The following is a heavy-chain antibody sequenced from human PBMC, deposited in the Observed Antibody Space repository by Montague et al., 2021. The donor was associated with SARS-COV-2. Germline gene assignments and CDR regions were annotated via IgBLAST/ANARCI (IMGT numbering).Heavy chain of an antibody. CDR1: GGPISSSNYY. CDR3: ARHSGRDTIFGVVIIFDVFDI. D-gene: IGHD3-3*01. Sequence: SETLSLTCTVSGGPISSSNYYWGWIRQPPGKGLEWIGSIYYSGSTYYTPSLKSRVTISVGTSKNQFSLRLSSVTAADTAVYYCARHSGRDTIFGVVIIFDVFDIWGQGTMVTVSS. CDR2: IYYSGST. V-gene: IGHV4-39*01. J-gene: IGHJ3*02.